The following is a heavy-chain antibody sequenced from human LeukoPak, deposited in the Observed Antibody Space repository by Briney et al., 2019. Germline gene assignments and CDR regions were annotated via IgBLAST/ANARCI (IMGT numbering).Heavy chain of an antibody. J-gene: IGHJ6*03. CDR2: IIPIFGTA. Sequence: SVKVSCKASGGTFTSYAISWVRQAPGQGLEWMGGIIPIFGTANYAQKFQGRVTITTDESTSTAYMELSSMRSEDTAVYSCARVLYYGSGSYYNEMYYYYMDVWGKGTTVTVSS. CDR1: GGTFTSYA. V-gene: IGHV1-69*05. D-gene: IGHD3-10*01. CDR3: ARVLYYGSGSYYNEMYYYYMDV.